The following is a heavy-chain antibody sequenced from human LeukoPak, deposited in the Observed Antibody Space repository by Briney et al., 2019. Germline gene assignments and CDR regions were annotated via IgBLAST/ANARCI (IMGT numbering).Heavy chain of an antibody. J-gene: IGHJ6*02. CDR3: AKDRGCSSTSCYYRSYYYYYGMDV. CDR1: GFTFSSYG. D-gene: IGHD2-2*01. CDR2: ISYDGSNK. Sequence: SGGSLRLSCAASGFTFSSYGMHWVRQAPGKGLEWMAVISYDGSNKYYADSVKGRFTISRDNSKNTLYLQMNSLRAEDTAVYYCAKDRGCSSTSCYYRSYYYYYGMDVWGQGTTVTVSS. V-gene: IGHV3-30*18.